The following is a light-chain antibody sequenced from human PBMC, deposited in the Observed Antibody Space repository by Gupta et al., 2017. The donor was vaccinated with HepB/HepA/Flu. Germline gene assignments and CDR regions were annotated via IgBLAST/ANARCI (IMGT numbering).Light chain of an antibody. CDR3: QQSDSTPWT. Sequence: GARVTITCRASQSISTYVNWYQQKPGKAPNLLIYAASSLESGVPSRFSGSGSGTDFTLTISRLQPEDFATYYCQQSDSTPWTFGQGTKVEIK. J-gene: IGKJ1*01. V-gene: IGKV1-39*01. CDR1: QSISTY. CDR2: AAS.